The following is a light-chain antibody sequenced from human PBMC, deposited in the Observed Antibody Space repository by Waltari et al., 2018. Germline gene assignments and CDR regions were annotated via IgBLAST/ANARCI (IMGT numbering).Light chain of an antibody. J-gene: IGKJ4*01. Sequence: EIVLTQSPATLSLSPGERATLSCRASHSVNSYLAWYQQKPGQAPRLLIHAASNRATGIPARFSGSGSGTDFTLTISSLEPEDFAVYYCQQHRIWPLTFGGGTKVEIK. CDR1: HSVNSY. CDR3: QQHRIWPLT. CDR2: AAS. V-gene: IGKV3-11*01.